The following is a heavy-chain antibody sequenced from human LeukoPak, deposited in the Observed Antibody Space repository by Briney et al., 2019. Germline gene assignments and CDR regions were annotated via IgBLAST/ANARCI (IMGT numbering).Heavy chain of an antibody. CDR2: INSDGSST. Sequence: PGGSLRLSCAASRFTFSSYWMHWVRQVPGKGLVWVSRINSDGSSTSYADSVKGRFTISRDNAKNTLYLQMTSLRAEDTAVYYCARGGPYSSDPFDYWGQGTLVTVSS. V-gene: IGHV3-74*01. J-gene: IGHJ4*02. D-gene: IGHD6-19*01. CDR3: ARGGPYSSDPFDY. CDR1: RFTFSSYW.